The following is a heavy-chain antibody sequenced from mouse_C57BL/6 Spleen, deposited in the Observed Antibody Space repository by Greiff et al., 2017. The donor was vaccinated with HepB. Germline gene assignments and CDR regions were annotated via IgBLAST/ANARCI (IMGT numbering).Heavy chain of an antibody. CDR3: ARKANYYGSSLYYFDY. D-gene: IGHD1-1*01. Sequence: EVMLVESEGGLVQPGSSMKLSCTASGFTFSDYYMAWVRQVPEKGLEWVANINYDGSSTYYLDSLKSRFIISRDNAKNILYLQMSSLKSEDTATYYCARKANYYGSSLYYFDYWGQGTTLTVSS. CDR1: GFTFSDYY. J-gene: IGHJ2*01. V-gene: IGHV5-16*01. CDR2: INYDGSST.